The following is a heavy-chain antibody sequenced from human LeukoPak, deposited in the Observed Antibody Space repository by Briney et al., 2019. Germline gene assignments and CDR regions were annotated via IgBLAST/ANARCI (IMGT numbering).Heavy chain of an antibody. Sequence: PGRSLRLSCAASGFTFSSYGMYWVRQAPGKGLGWVAVIWYDGSNKYYADSVKGRFTISRDNSKNTLYLQMNSLRVEDTAVYYCAKGPPADDAVDQGNFDYWGQGTLVTVSS. CDR2: IWYDGSNK. CDR3: AKGPPADDAVDQGNFDY. D-gene: IGHD6-19*01. CDR1: GFTFSSYG. J-gene: IGHJ4*02. V-gene: IGHV3-33*06.